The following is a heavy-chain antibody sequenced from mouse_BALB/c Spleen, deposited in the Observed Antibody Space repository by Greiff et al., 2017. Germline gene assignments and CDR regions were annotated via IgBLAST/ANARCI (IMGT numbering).Heavy chain of an antibody. CDR1: GFTFSDYY. J-gene: IGHJ4*01. Sequence: EVKLMESGGGLVKPGGSLKLSCAASGFTFSDYYMYWVRQTPEKRLEWVATISDGGSYTYYPDSVKGRFTISRDNAKNNLYLQMSSLKSEDTAMYYCARVGGYDDAMDYCGQGTSVTVSS. CDR2: ISDGGSYT. D-gene: IGHD2-14*01. V-gene: IGHV5-4*02. CDR3: ARVGGYDDAMDY.